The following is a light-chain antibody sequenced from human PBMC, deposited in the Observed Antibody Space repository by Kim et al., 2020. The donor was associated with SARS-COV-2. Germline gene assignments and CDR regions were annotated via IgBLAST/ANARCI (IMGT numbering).Light chain of an antibody. CDR1: QSISSY. Sequence: ASTGDRVTISCRMSQSISSYLAWYQQKPGKAPELLIYAASTLQSGVPSRFSGSGSGTDFTLTISCLQSEDVATYYCQQYYSFPLTFGQGTKVDIK. J-gene: IGKJ1*01. CDR2: AAS. CDR3: QQYYSFPLT. V-gene: IGKV1D-8*02.